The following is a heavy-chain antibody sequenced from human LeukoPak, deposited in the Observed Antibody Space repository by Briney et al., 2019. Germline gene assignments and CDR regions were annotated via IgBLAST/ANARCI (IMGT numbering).Heavy chain of an antibody. CDR1: GGSFSGYY. D-gene: IGHD3-10*01. CDR2: INHSGST. CDR3: ARRGMGYYGSGSFHYYYYMDV. Sequence: PSETLSLTCAVYGGSFSGYYWSWIRQPPGKGLEWIGEINHSGSTNYNPSLKSRVTISVDTSKNQFSLKLSSVTAADTAVYYCARRGMGYYGSGSFHYYYYMDVWGKGTTVTVSS. J-gene: IGHJ6*03. V-gene: IGHV4-34*01.